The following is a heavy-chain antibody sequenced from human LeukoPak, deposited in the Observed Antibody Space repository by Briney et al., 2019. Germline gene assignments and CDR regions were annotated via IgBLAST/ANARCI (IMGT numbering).Heavy chain of an antibody. J-gene: IGHJ4*02. V-gene: IGHV3-15*01. CDR1: GFTFSNAW. Sequence: GGSLRLSCAASGFTFSNAWMSWVRQAPGKGLEWVGRIKSKTDGGTTDYAAPVRGRFTISRDDSKNTLYLQMDSLKTEDTAVYYCTVRIVVVTAPDYWGQGTLVTVSS. D-gene: IGHD2-21*02. CDR3: TVRIVVVTAPDY. CDR2: IKSKTDGGTT.